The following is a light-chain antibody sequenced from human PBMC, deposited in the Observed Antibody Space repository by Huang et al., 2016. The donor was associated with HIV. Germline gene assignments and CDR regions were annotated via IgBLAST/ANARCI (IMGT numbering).Light chain of an antibody. CDR1: QTFLYSSKNETY. J-gene: IGKJ4*01. CDR3: QQYYSSPT. V-gene: IGKV4-1*01. CDR2: GSL. Sequence: DIVMTQSPASLAVSLGERATINCKSSQTFLYSSKNETYLAWYQKRPGQPPRLLIHGSLARESGVPERFSGSGSETDFTLTITGLQPEDVAVYYCQQYYSSPTFGGGTKVEI.